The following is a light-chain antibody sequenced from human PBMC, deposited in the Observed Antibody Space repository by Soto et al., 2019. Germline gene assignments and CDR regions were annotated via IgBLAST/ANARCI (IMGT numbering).Light chain of an antibody. V-gene: IGLV1-40*01. CDR1: ISNIGAGYD. J-gene: IGLJ2*01. CDR2: GNS. CDR3: QSYDSSLSGHVV. Sequence: QSVLTQPPSVSGAPGQRVTISCTGSISNIGAGYDVHWYQQLPGTAPKLLIYGNSNRPSGVPDRFSGSKSGTSASLAITGLQAEDEADYYYQSYDSSLSGHVVFGGGTQLTVL.